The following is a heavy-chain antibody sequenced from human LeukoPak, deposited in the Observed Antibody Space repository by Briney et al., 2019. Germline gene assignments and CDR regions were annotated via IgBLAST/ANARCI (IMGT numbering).Heavy chain of an antibody. J-gene: IGHJ4*02. V-gene: IGHV3-21*01. CDR3: AKDSNSYYFDY. D-gene: IGHD4-11*01. CDR1: GFTFSSYG. CDR2: VSVSSTYI. Sequence: GGSLTLSCVASGFTFSSYGMNWVRQAPGKELEWVSSVSVSSTYIYYADSVKGRFTISRDNAKNSLYLQMNSLRAEDTAVYYCAKDSNSYYFDYWGQGTLATVSS.